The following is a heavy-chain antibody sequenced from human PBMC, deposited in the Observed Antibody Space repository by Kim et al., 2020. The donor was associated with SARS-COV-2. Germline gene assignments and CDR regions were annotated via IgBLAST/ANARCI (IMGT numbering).Heavy chain of an antibody. D-gene: IGHD3-10*01. CDR2: INHSGST. CDR1: GGSFSGYY. CDR3: ARGRMVRGVNGLRNWFDP. J-gene: IGHJ5*02. Sequence: SETLSLTCAVYGGSFSGYYWSWIRQHPGKGLEWIGEINHSGSTNYNPSLRSRGTISVDTSKNQFSLKLSSVTAADTAVYYCARGRMVRGVNGLRNWFDPWGQGTLVTVSS. V-gene: IGHV4-34*01.